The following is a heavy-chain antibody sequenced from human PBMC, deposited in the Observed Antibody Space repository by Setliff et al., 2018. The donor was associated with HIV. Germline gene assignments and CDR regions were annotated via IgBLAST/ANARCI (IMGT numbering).Heavy chain of an antibody. Sequence: LRLSCAASGFTFSSFAMNWVRQAPGKWLEWVAGMSGTDNTTFYADSVKGRFSVSRDNSKKTFYMVMDSLRAEDTAVYYCARDRPSAFDYWGQGTLVTVSS. J-gene: IGHJ4*02. CDR3: ARDRPSAFDY. CDR2: MSGTDNTT. V-gene: IGHV3-23*01. CDR1: GFTFSSFA.